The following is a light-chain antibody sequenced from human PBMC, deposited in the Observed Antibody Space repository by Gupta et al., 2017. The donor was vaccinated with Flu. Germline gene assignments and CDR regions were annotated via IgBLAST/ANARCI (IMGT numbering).Light chain of an antibody. CDR1: SGSVSTNYY. J-gene: IGLJ3*02. CDR2: RTN. CDR3: VLYMGSGIWV. V-gene: IGLV8-61*01. Sequence: QTVVTQEPSFSVSPGGKVTLTCGLSSGSVSTNYYPSWYQQTPGQAPRTLIYRTNTRSSGVPDRFSGSILGNKAALTITGAQADDESDYYCVLYMGSGIWVFGGGTKLTVL.